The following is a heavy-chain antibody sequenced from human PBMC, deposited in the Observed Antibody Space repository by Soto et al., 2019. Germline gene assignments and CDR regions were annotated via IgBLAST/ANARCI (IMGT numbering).Heavy chain of an antibody. CDR2: IFPGDSDT. D-gene: IGHD3-3*01. CDR3: ARARVSTPRLEDPFDI. V-gene: IGHV5-51*01. Sequence: VESLNTSCEGPGYSFTTYWLAWVRQMPGKGLEYMGIIFPGDSDTRYSPSFQGQVTISADKSISTAYLQWTSLKSSDTAIYYCARARVSTPRLEDPFDIWGQGTMVTVSS. CDR1: GYSFTTYW. J-gene: IGHJ3*02.